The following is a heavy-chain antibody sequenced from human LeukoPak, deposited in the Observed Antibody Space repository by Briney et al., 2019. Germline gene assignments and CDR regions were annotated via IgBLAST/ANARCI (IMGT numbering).Heavy chain of an antibody. CDR3: ARVGAVMVRGVPSYFDY. CDR2: ISSSSSYI. D-gene: IGHD3-10*01. CDR1: GFTFSSSS. J-gene: IGHJ4*02. Sequence: GGSLRLSCAASGFTFSSSSMNWVRQAPGKGLEWVSSISSSSSYIYYADSVKGRFTISRDNAKNSLYLQINSLRAEDTAVYYCARVGAVMVRGVPSYFDYWGQGTLVTVSS. V-gene: IGHV3-21*01.